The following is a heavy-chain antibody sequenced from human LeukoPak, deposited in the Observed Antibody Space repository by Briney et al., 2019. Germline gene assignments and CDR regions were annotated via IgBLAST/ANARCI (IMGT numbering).Heavy chain of an antibody. J-gene: IGHJ3*02. CDR3: ARADPPYDAFDI. V-gene: IGHV1-8*03. Sequence: ASVKVSCKASGYTFTSYDINWVRRATGQGLEWMGWMNPNSGNTGYAQKFQGRVTITRNTSISTAYMELSSLRSEDTAVYYCARADPPYDAFDIWGQETMVTVSS. CDR2: MNPNSGNT. CDR1: GYTFTSYD.